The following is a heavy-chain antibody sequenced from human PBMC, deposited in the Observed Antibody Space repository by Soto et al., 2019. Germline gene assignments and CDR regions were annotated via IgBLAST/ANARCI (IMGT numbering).Heavy chain of an antibody. CDR2: ISAYNGNT. J-gene: IGHJ6*02. D-gene: IGHD2-2*01. V-gene: IGHV1-18*01. Sequence: QVQLVQSGAEVKKPGASVKVSCKASGYTFTSYGISWVRQAPGQGLEWMGWISAYNGNTNYAQKLQGRVTMTTDTSTSTAEMELRSLRSDDTAVYYCARGCISTSCLVYYYGMDVWGQGTTVTVSS. CDR3: ARGCISTSCLVYYYGMDV. CDR1: GYTFTSYG.